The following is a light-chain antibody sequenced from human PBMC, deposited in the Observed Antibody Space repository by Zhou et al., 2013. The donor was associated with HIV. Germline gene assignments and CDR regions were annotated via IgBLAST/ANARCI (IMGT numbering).Light chain of an antibody. J-gene: IGLJ1*01. CDR1: SSDVGGYNY. V-gene: IGLV2-8*01. CDR2: EVS. Sequence: QSALTQPPSASGSPGQSVTISCTGTSSDVGGYNYVSWYQQYPGKAPKVIIYEVSKWPSGVPDRFSGSKSGNTASLTISGLQAEDEADYFCSSYSTMNTLYVFGSGTTVTVL. CDR3: SSYSTMNTLYV.